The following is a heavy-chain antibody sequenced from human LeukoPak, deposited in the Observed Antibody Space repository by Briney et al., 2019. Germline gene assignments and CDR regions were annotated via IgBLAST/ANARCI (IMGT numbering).Heavy chain of an antibody. J-gene: IGHJ6*03. D-gene: IGHD3-10*01. CDR3: AREAYYGSGSYYNYPAKDYYYYMDV. CDR1: GFTVSSNY. CDR2: IYSGGST. V-gene: IGHV3-53*01. Sequence: GGSLRLSCAASGFTVSSNYMSWVRQAPGKGLEWVSVIYSGGSTYYADSVKGRFTISRDNAKNSLYLQMNSLRAEDTALYYCAREAYYGSGSYYNYPAKDYYYYMDVWGKGTTVTVSS.